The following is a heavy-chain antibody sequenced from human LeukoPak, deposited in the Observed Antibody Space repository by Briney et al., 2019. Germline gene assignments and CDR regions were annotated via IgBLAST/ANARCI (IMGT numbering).Heavy chain of an antibody. V-gene: IGHV3-48*03. J-gene: IGHJ4*02. CDR3: ARLRYSSSWYHDY. D-gene: IGHD6-13*01. CDR2: ISSSGSTI. CDR1: GFTFSSYE. Sequence: GGSLRLSCAASGFTFSSYEMNWVRQAPGKGLEWVSYISSSGSTIYYADSVKGRFTISRDNAKNSLYLQMNSLRAEDTAVYYCARLRYSSSWYHDYWGQGTLVTVSS.